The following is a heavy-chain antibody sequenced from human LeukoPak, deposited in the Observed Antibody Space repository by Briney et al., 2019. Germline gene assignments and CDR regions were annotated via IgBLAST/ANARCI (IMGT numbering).Heavy chain of an antibody. Sequence: PSETLSLTCTVSGGSISSYYWSWIRQPAGKGLEWIGRIYTSGTTNYNPSLKSRVTMSIDTSKNQFSLNLTSVTAADTAVYYCARGSTSGYVGWFDRWGQGTLVTVSS. CDR2: IYTSGTT. D-gene: IGHD3-22*01. CDR1: GGSISSYY. CDR3: ARGSTSGYVGWFDR. J-gene: IGHJ5*02. V-gene: IGHV4-4*07.